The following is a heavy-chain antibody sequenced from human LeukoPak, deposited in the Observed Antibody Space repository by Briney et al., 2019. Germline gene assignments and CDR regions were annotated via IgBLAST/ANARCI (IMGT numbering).Heavy chain of an antibody. V-gene: IGHV3-11*06. D-gene: IGHD5-12*01. CDR3: ARGSLHSAYGFDY. CDR2: ISSSSSYT. J-gene: IGHJ4*02. CDR1: GFTFSDYY. Sequence: PGGSLRLSCAASGFTFSDYYMSWIRQAPGKGLEWVSYISSSSSYTNYAGSVKGRFTIARDNAKNSVYLQMNSLRAEDTAVYYCARGSLHSAYGFDYWGQGTLVTVSS.